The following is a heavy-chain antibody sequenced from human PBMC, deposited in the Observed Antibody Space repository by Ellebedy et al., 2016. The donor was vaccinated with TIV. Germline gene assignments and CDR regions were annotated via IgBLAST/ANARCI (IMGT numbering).Heavy chain of an antibody. J-gene: IGHJ3*02. CDR3: ATSGAILSSDAFDI. Sequence: SETLSLXXTVSGGSISSSGYYWGWLRQPPGKGLEWIASIYYTGSTYYNASLKSRLTISIDTSKNHLSLKLTSVTAADTAVYYCATSGAILSSDAFDIWGQGTMLTVSS. CDR1: GGSISSSGYY. V-gene: IGHV4-39*01. CDR2: IYYTGST. D-gene: IGHD2-2*02.